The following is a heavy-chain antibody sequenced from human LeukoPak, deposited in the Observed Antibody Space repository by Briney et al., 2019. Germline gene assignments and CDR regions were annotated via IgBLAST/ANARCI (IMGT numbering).Heavy chain of an antibody. CDR2: ISGSGGST. CDR1: GFTFSSYA. D-gene: IGHD2-2*01. J-gene: IGHJ4*02. Sequence: PGGSLRLSCAASGFTFSSYAMSWVRQAPGKGLEWVSAISGSGGSTYYADSVKGRFTISRDNSKNTLYLQMNSLRAEDTAVYYCATRTKSIVVVPAAILYWGQGTLVTVSS. CDR3: ATRTKSIVVVPAAILY. V-gene: IGHV3-23*01.